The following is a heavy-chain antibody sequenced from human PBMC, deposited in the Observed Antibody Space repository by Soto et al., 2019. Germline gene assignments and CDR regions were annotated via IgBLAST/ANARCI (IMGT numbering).Heavy chain of an antibody. CDR1: GYTFTGYY. D-gene: IGHD5-12*01. Sequence: ASVKVSCKASGYTFTGYYMHWVRQAPGQGLEWMGWISAYNGNTNYAQKLQGRVTMTTDTSTSTAYMELRSLRSDDTAVYYCARDRGRLANYWGQGTLVTVSS. CDR2: ISAYNGNT. V-gene: IGHV1-18*04. J-gene: IGHJ4*02. CDR3: ARDRGRLANY.